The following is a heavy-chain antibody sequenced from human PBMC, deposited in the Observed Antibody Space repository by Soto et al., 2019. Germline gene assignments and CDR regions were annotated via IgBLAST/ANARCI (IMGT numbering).Heavy chain of an antibody. CDR3: AKDRAGLVPAANYYYYYGMDV. CDR1: GFTFSSYA. J-gene: IGHJ6*02. V-gene: IGHV3-23*01. D-gene: IGHD2-2*01. CDR2: ISGSGGST. Sequence: GGSLRLSCAASGFTFSSYAMSWVRQAPGKGLEWVSAISGSGGSTYYADSVKGRFTISRDNSKNTLYLQMNSLRAEDTAVYYCAKDRAGLVPAANYYYYYGMDVWGQGTTVTVSS.